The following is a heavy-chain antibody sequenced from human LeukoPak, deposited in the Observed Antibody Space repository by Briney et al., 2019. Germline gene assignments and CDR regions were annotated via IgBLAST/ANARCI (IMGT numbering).Heavy chain of an antibody. V-gene: IGHV3-7*03. CDR2: IKQDGSDK. CDR3: ARDFVVNYGWAAFDI. Sequence: GGSLRLSCAASGFTFSNAWMSWVRQAPGKGLEWVANIKQDGSDKYYVDSVKGRFTISRDNAKNAVYLQMNSLRVEDTAVYYCARDFVVNYGWAAFDIWGQGTMVTVSS. J-gene: IGHJ3*02. CDR1: GFTFSNAW. D-gene: IGHD3-10*01.